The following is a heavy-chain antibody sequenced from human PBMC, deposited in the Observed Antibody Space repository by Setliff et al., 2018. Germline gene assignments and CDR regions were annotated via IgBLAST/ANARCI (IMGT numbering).Heavy chain of an antibody. J-gene: IGHJ3*02. Sequence: GGSLRLSCAASGFTFDDYGMSWVRQAPGKGLEWVSGTNWNGGSTGYAGSVKGRFTISRDNAKNSLYLQMNSLRVEDTALYYCARYSSGWTGGASDIWGQGTMVTVSS. V-gene: IGHV3-20*04. CDR2: TNWNGGST. CDR1: GFTFDDYG. D-gene: IGHD6-19*01. CDR3: ARYSSGWTGGASDI.